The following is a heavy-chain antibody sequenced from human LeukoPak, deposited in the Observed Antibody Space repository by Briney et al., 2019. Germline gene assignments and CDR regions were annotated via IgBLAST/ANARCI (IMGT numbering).Heavy chain of an antibody. CDR1: GYTFTGYY. CDR2: INLNSGGT. V-gene: IGHV1-2*02. D-gene: IGHD1-26*01. CDR3: ARGKWELPYYFDY. J-gene: IGHJ4*02. Sequence: ASVKVSCKASGYTFTGYYMHWVRQAPGQGLEWMGWINLNSGGTNYAQKFQGRVTMTRNTSISTAYMELSSLRSEDTAVYYCARGKWELPYYFDYWGQGTLVTVSS.